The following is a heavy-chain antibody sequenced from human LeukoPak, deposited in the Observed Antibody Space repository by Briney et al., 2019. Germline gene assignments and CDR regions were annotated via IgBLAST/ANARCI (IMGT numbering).Heavy chain of an antibody. Sequence: ASVKVSCKASGYTFTSYGISWVRQAPGQGLEWMGWISAYNGNTNYAQKLQGRVTMTTDTSTSTAYMELRSLRSDDTAVYYCAREYYGSGSYLYYFDYWGQGTLVTVSS. J-gene: IGHJ4*02. V-gene: IGHV1-18*01. CDR3: AREYYGSGSYLYYFDY. D-gene: IGHD3-10*01. CDR2: ISAYNGNT. CDR1: GYTFTSYG.